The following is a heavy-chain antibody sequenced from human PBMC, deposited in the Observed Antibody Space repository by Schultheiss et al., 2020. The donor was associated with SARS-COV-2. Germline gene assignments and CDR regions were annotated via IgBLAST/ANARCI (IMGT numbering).Heavy chain of an antibody. CDR3: ARSVEMATIELYYYGMDV. Sequence: SETLSLTCTVSGGSISSYYWSWIRQPPGKGLEWIGYIYYSGSTNYNPSLKSRVTISVDTSKNQFSLKLSSVTAADTAVYYCARSVEMATIELYYYGMDVWGQGTTVTVSS. D-gene: IGHD5-24*01. CDR2: IYYSGST. CDR1: GGSISSYY. J-gene: IGHJ6*02. V-gene: IGHV4-59*01.